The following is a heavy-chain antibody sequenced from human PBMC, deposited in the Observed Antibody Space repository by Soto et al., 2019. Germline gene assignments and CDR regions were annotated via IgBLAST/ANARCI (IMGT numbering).Heavy chain of an antibody. V-gene: IGHV3-21*01. J-gene: IGHJ6*02. CDR1: GFTFNTYS. CDR2: ISGSGTYI. Sequence: GGSLRLSCAASGFTFNTYSLNWVRQAPGKGLEWLASISGSGTYIYYADSLQGRFTVSRDDAKQLVYLQMTSLRVEDSAVYYCCRGLRSRRSGVPIYPGNYYYGLDVWGQGTAVTVSS. CDR3: CRGLRSRRSGVPIYPGNYYYGLDV. D-gene: IGHD1-26*01.